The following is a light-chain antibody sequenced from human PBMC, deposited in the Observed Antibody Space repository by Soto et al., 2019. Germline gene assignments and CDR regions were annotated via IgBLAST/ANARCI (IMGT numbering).Light chain of an antibody. CDR3: LQDYNYPRT. CDR2: AAS. CDR1: QGIRND. J-gene: IGKJ1*01. V-gene: IGKV1-6*01. Sequence: AIQVTQSPSSLSASVGDRVTITCRASQGIRNDLGWYQQKPGKAPKLLIYAASSLQSGVPSRFSGSGSGTDFTLTISSLQPEDFGTYYCLQDYNYPRTFGLGTKVEIK.